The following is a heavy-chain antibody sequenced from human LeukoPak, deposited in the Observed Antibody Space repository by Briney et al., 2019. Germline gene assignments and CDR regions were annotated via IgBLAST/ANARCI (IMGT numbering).Heavy chain of an antibody. J-gene: IGHJ6*03. V-gene: IGHV4-30-4*08. CDR3: ARVTLGGSYRYYYYMDV. Sequence: SETLSLTCTVSGGSISSGDYYWSWIRQPPGKGQEWIGYIYYSGSTYYNPSLKSRVTISVDTSKNQFSLKLSSVTAADTAVYYCARVTLGGSYRYYYYMDVWGKGTTVTVSS. D-gene: IGHD1-26*01. CDR2: IYYSGST. CDR1: GGSISSGDYY.